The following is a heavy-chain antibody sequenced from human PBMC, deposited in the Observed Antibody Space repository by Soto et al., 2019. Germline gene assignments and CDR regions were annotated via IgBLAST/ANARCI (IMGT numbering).Heavy chain of an antibody. V-gene: IGHV1-18*04. J-gene: IGHJ3*01. CDR2: VSAYNGNT. D-gene: IGHD2-21*01. Sequence: QVQLVQSGAEVMQPGASVKLSCEASGFTFTSYAFSWVRQAPGQGLEWMGWVSAYNGNTNYAQKLQGRVTMTTDTSATTVYVELRSLRYDDTAVYFCARHYSGCWPLDVFDFWGQGTMVIVSS. CDR3: ARHYSGCWPLDVFDF. CDR1: GFTFTSYA.